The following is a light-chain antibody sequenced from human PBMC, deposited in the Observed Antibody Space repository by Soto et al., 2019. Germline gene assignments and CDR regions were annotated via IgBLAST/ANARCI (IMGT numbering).Light chain of an antibody. V-gene: IGKV3-20*01. Sequence: EIVLTQSPGTLSLSPGERATLACRASQSVRSSYLAWYQQKPGQAPRLLIYGASTRATGIPDRFSGSGSGTDFTLTIRRLEPEDFAVYYCQQYGSSPRFTFGPGTKVDIK. J-gene: IGKJ3*01. CDR2: GAS. CDR1: QSVRSSY. CDR3: QQYGSSPRFT.